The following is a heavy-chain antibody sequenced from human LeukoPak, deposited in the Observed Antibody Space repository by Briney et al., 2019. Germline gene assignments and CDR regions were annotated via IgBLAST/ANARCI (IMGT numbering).Heavy chain of an antibody. D-gene: IGHD3-22*01. CDR3: ARGYYYDSSGYLYFQH. J-gene: IGHJ1*01. CDR2: ISAYNGNT. CDR1: GYTFTSYG. V-gene: IGHV1-18*01. Sequence: ASVKVSCKASGYTFTSYGISWVRQAPGQGLEWMGWISAYNGNTNYAQKLQGRVTMTTDTSTSTAHMELRSLSSDDTAVYYCARGYYYDSSGYLYFQHWGQGTLVTVSS.